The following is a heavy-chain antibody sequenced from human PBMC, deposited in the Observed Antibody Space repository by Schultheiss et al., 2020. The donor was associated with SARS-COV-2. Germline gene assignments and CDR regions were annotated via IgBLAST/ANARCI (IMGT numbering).Heavy chain of an antibody. V-gene: IGHV4-34*01. J-gene: IGHJ6*03. CDR3: ARCGKTDTIFGVCSAPYYMDV. Sequence: SQTLSLTCAVYGGSFNSHYWSWIRQPPGKGLEWIGEIDHRGSTNYNPSLKSRVTISVDTSKNQFSLRLTSVTAADTAVYYCARCGKTDTIFGVCSAPYYMDVWGKGTTVTGSS. CDR1: GGSFNSHY. CDR2: IDHRGST. D-gene: IGHD3-3*01.